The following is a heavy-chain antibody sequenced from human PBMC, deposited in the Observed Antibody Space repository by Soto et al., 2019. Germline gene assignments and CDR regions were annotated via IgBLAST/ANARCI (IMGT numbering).Heavy chain of an antibody. V-gene: IGHV3-74*01. CDR3: XXXXXXXXDX. Sequence: EVQLVESGGGTVQPGGSLRLSCAASGYTFSTYWMHWVRQAPGKGLVWVSRIXXXSTTINYXDSVRGRFTISRDNAKXXXXXXXXXXXXXXXXXXXXXXXXXXXXDXXGQGTLVTVSP. CDR1: GYTFSTYW. J-gene: IGHJ4*02. CDR2: IXXXSTTI.